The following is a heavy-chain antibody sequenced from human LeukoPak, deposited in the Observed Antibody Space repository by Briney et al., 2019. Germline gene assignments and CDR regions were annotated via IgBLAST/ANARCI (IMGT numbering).Heavy chain of an antibody. CDR2: NSGSGGST. CDR3: AKLGVNRYSGSYFDY. CDR1: GFTFSSYA. Sequence: GASLSLSCTASGFTFSSYAISWVRQAPGKGLEWVLGNSGSGGSTSYADSVKGRVTISTDNSKNTLYLQMDSLRAEDTAVYYCAKLGVNRYSGSYFDYWGQGTLVTVSS. D-gene: IGHD1-26*01. V-gene: IGHV3-23*01. J-gene: IGHJ4*02.